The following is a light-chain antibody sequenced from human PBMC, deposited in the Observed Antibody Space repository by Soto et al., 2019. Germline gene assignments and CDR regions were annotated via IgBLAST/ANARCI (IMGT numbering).Light chain of an antibody. V-gene: IGLV2-14*01. CDR3: SSYTSSSTRV. J-gene: IGLJ1*01. Sequence: QSVLTQPASVSGSPGQSITISCTGTSSDVGGYNYVSWYQQHPGKAPKLMIYEVSNRPSGVSNRFSGSKSGNTASLTLSGLQAEDAADYYCSSYTSSSTRVFGTGTKLTVL. CDR2: EVS. CDR1: SSDVGGYNY.